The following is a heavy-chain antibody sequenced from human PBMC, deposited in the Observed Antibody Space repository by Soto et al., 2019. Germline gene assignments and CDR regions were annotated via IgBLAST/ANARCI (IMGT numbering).Heavy chain of an antibody. J-gene: IGHJ4*02. D-gene: IGHD6-6*01. V-gene: IGHV3-23*01. CDR3: ATLPDSRTSSAHLDY. CDR2: ISGSGIST. CDR1: GFTFSNYA. Sequence: PGGSLRLSCTASGFTFSNYAMTWVRQAPGKGLDWVSTISGSGISTFYADSVKGRFTISRDNSKNTLYMQMNSLRAEDTAIYYCATLPDSRTSSAHLDYWGQGTLVTVSP.